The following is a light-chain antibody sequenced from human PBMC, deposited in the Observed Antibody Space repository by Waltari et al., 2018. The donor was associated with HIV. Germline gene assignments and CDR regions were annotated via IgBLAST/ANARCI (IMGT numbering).Light chain of an antibody. CDR1: QSISNW. CDR3: QQYSSDPLT. CDR2: KAS. Sequence: DIQMTQSLSTVSASVGDKIIITCRASQSISNWLAWFQQKPGKAPKLLIYKASNLESGVPSRFSGSGSGTEFTLTINSLQPGDFATYFCQQYSSDPLTFGRGTRVEVK. V-gene: IGKV1-5*03. J-gene: IGKJ4*01.